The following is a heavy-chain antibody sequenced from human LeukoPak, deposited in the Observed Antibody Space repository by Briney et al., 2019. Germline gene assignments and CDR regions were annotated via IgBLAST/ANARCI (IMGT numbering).Heavy chain of an antibody. J-gene: IGHJ4*02. V-gene: IGHV1-69*13. D-gene: IGHD3-22*01. CDR2: ITAIFRTT. CDR1: GGTFNSYA. Sequence: ASVKVSCKTSGGTFNSYAISWVRQAPGQGLEWMGGITAIFRTTNYAQKFQGRVTITADESMSTVYMELSSLRSEDTAVYYCARHSGYHSTMYLDYWGQGTLVAVSS. CDR3: ARHSGYHSTMYLDY.